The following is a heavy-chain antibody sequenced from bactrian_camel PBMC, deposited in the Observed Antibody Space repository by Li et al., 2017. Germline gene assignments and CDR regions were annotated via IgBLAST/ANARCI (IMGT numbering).Heavy chain of an antibody. J-gene: IGHJ4*01. Sequence: DVQLVESGGGLVQPGGSLTLSCAASGYMFSTNDMSWVRRAPGKGLEWVSAINNGGDKTYYTDSVKGRFTISRDNAKNTLYLQLSSLKSEDTALYYCATALQSGGYGQYEYHVWGQGTQVTVS. V-gene: IGHV3S40*01. CDR1: GYMFSTND. CDR3: ATALQSGGYGQYEYHV. CDR2: INNGGDKT. D-gene: IGHD3*01.